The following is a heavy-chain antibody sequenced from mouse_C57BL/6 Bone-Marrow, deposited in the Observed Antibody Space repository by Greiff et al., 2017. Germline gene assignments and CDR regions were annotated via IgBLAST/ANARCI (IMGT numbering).Heavy chain of an antibody. J-gene: IGHJ2*01. V-gene: IGHV1-69*01. Sequence: QVQLQQPGAELVMPGASVKLSCKASGYTFTSYWMHWVKQRPGQGLEWIGEIDPSDSYTNYNQKFKGKSTLTVDKSSITAYMQLSSLTSEDSAVYYCAREVYYGSSYYFDYWGQGTTLTVSS. D-gene: IGHD1-1*01. CDR1: GYTFTSYW. CDR2: IDPSDSYT. CDR3: AREVYYGSSYYFDY.